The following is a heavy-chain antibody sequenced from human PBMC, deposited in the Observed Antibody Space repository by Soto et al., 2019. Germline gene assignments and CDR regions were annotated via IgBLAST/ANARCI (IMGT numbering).Heavy chain of an antibody. V-gene: IGHV3-30*18. CDR2: ISYDGSNK. CDR3: AKDGPVDTAMTRIRALT. D-gene: IGHD5-18*01. J-gene: IGHJ4*02. CDR1: GFTFSSYG. Sequence: QVQLVESGGGVVQPGRSLRLSCAASGFTFSSYGIHWVRQAPGKGLEWVAVISYDGSNKYYADSVKGRFTISRDNSKNTLYLQMNSLRAEDTAVYYCAKDGPVDTAMTRIRALTWGQGTLVTVSS.